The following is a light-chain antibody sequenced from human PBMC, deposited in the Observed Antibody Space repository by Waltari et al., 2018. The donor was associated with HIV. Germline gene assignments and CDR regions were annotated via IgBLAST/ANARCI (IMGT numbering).Light chain of an antibody. Sequence: QSVLTQPPSVSAAPGQTVTIPCSGSSSNIRNNYVSWYQQLPGTAPKLLIYDNNKRPSGIPDRFSGSKSGTSATLGITGLQTGDEADYYCGTWDSSLSAGVFGGGTKLTVL. CDR2: DNN. J-gene: IGLJ3*02. CDR1: SSNIRNNY. V-gene: IGLV1-51*01. CDR3: GTWDSSLSAGV.